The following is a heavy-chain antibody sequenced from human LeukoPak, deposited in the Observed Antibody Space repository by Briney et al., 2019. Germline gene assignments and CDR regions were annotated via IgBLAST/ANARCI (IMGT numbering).Heavy chain of an antibody. Sequence: ASVKVSCKASGYTFTGYYMHWVRQAPGQGLEWMGWINPNSGGTNYAQKFQGRVTMTRDSSISTAYMELSSLRSDDTAVYYCARGVVAATLYYYMDVWGKGTTVTVSS. V-gene: IGHV1-2*02. J-gene: IGHJ6*03. CDR2: INPNSGGT. CDR1: GYTFTGYY. CDR3: ARGVVAATLYYYMDV. D-gene: IGHD2-15*01.